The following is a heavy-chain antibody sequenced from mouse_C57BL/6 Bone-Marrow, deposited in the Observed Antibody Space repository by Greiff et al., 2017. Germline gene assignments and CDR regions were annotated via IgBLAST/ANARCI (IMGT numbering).Heavy chain of an antibody. D-gene: IGHD1-1*01. Sequence: QVQLQQSGAELMKPGALVKLSCKATGYTFTGYWIEWVKQRPGHGLEWIGEILPGSGSTNYNEKLKGKATFTADTSSNTAYMQLSSLTTGDSAIYYCARKGYYGSSYAWFAYWGQGTLVTVSA. CDR2: ILPGSGST. CDR1: GYTFTGYW. V-gene: IGHV1-9*01. J-gene: IGHJ3*01. CDR3: ARKGYYGSSYAWFAY.